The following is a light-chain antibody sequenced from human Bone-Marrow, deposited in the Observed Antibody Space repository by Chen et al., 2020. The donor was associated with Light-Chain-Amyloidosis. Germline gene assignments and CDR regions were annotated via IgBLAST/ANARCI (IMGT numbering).Light chain of an antibody. CDR1: NIGSTK. V-gene: IGLV3-21*02. CDR3: QVWDRSSDRPV. CDR2: DYS. Sequence: SYVLTQPSSVSVAPGQTATIACGGNNIGSTKVHWYQQTPGQAPLLVVYDYSDRPSGIPERLSGSNSGNTGTLTISRVEAGDEADYYCQVWDRSSDRPVFGGGTKLTVL. J-gene: IGLJ3*02.